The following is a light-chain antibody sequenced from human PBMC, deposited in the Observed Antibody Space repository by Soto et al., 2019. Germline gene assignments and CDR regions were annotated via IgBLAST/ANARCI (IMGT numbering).Light chain of an antibody. CDR2: AAS. CDR3: QQFYSSPT. J-gene: IGKJ1*01. Sequence: DIQMTQSPSSLSASVGDRVTITCRASQSISSYLNWYQQKPGKAPKLLIYAASSLQSGVPSRFSGSGSGTDFTLTISSLQPEDFAVYYCQQFYSSPTFGQGTKVDIK. V-gene: IGKV1-39*01. CDR1: QSISSY.